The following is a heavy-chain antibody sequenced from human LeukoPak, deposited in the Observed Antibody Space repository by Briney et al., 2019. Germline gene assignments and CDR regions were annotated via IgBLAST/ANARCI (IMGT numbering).Heavy chain of an antibody. D-gene: IGHD1-26*01. V-gene: IGHV2-5*02. J-gene: IGHJ4*02. CDR2: IYWDDDK. CDR3: AHIPPGILGFDY. Sequence: SGPTLLNPPQPLTLTCTFSGFSLRTSGVGVGWIRQPPGKALEWLPLIYWDDDKRYSPSLKSRLTITKDTSKNHVVLTMTNMDPVDTATYYCAHIPPGILGFDYWGQGTLVTVSS. CDR1: GFSLRTSGVG.